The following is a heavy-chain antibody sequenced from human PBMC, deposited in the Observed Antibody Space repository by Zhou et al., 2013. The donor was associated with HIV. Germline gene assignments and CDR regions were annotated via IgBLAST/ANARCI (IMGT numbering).Heavy chain of an antibody. D-gene: IGHD2-21*02. V-gene: IGHV1-2*02. CDR3: VRYGDYSPFDY. Sequence: QVQLLQSGAAVKKPGASVKVSCEASGYTFTDFYLHWVRLAPGLGLEWLGWIHPNNGATKSAQKFQGRVTMTRDTSINTAYMDLSGLTSNDTAVYFCVRYGDYSPFDYWGQGALVTVTS. CDR2: IHPNNGAT. J-gene: IGHJ4*02. CDR1: GYTFTDFY.